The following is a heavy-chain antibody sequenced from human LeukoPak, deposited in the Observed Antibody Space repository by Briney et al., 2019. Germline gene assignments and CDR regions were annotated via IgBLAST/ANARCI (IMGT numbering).Heavy chain of an antibody. CDR2: IKQDGSEK. V-gene: IGHV3-7*01. CDR3: ARDGQQLVPESHDY. CDR1: GFTFSTYG. J-gene: IGHJ4*02. Sequence: GGSLRLSCAASGFTFSTYGMNWVRQAPGKGLEWVANIKQDGSEKYYVDSVKGRFTISRDNAKNSLYLQMNSLRAEDTAVYYCARDGQQLVPESHDYWGQGTLVTVSS. D-gene: IGHD6-13*01.